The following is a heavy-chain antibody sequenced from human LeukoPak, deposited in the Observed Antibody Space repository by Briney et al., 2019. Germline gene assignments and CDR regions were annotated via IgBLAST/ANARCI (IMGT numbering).Heavy chain of an antibody. CDR3: XXXDPIAVAGTIHSYYYGMDV. J-gene: IGHJ6*02. V-gene: IGHV3-23*01. D-gene: IGHD6-19*01. CDR2: ISGSGGST. CDR1: GFTFSSYA. Sequence: SGGSLRLSCAASGFTFSSYAMSWVRQAPGKGLEWVSAISGSGGSTYYADSVKGRFTISRDNSKNTLYLQMNSLRAEDTAVYYCXXXDPIAVAGTIHSYYYGMDVWGQGTTVTVSS.